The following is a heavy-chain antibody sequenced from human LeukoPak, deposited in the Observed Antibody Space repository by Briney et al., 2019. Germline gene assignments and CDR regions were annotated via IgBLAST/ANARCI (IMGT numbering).Heavy chain of an antibody. V-gene: IGHV5-51*01. J-gene: IGHJ4*02. CDR1: GYSFATYW. CDR2: IYPGDSDT. D-gene: IGHD2-15*01. CDR3: ARRWSYCSRGNRPFDY. Sequence: GESLKISCKGSGYSFATYWIGWVRQMPGKGLEWMGIIYPGDSDTRYSPSFQGQVTISADNSISTAYLQWSSLKASDTAIYYCARRWSYCSRGNRPFDYWGQGTLVTVSS.